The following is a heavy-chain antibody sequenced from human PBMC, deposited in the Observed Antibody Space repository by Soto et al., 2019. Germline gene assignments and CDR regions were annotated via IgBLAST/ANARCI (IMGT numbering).Heavy chain of an antibody. CDR2: INAGNGNT. Sequence: QVQLVQSGAEVKKPGASVKVSCKASGYTFTSYAMHWVRQAPGQRLEWMGWINAGNGNTKYSQKFQGRVTITRDTSASTAYMELSSLRSEDTAVYYCAREREQQLVLFDYWGQGTLVTVSS. D-gene: IGHD6-13*01. V-gene: IGHV1-3*01. J-gene: IGHJ4*02. CDR3: AREREQQLVLFDY. CDR1: GYTFTSYA.